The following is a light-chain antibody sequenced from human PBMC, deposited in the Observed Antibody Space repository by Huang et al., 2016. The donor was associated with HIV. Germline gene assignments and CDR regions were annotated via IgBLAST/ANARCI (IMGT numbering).Light chain of an antibody. CDR1: QAINIF. J-gene: IGKJ2*01. CDR2: DAS. CDR3: QQNYRTLPYT. V-gene: IGKV1-39*01. Sequence: DIQMTQSPSSLSAFEGDTVTITCRASQAINIFLNWYQHKPGGAPKLLIYDASNLHTGVPSRVTGSVSGTDFTLTINNVQREDFATYYCQQNYRTLPYTFGQGTKLEI.